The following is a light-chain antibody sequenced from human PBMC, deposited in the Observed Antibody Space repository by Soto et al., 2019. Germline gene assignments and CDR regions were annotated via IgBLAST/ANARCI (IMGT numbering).Light chain of an antibody. CDR1: QTISSW. V-gene: IGKV1-5*03. CDR2: KAS. J-gene: IGKJ1*01. Sequence: DGQITQSTSTLSGSVGDRVTITCRASQTISSWLAWYQQKPGKAPKLLIYKASTLKNGIPSRFSGSGSGTEFILTISSLQPDDFATYYCQHYNSYSEAFGQGTKVDIK. CDR3: QHYNSYSEA.